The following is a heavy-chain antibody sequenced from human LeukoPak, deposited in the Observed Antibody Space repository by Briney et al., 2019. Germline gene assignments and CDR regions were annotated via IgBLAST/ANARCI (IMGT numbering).Heavy chain of an antibody. D-gene: IGHD2-2*01. CDR3: ARQWSRTQYYYYMDV. CDR2: IIPIFGTA. Sequence: SSVKVSFKSSRCTFSSYAISWVRQAPGQGLEWMGGIIPIFGTANYAQKFQGRVTITTDESTSTAYMELSSLRSEDTAVYYCARQWSRTQYYYYMDVWGKGTTVTVSS. V-gene: IGHV1-69*05. CDR1: RCTFSSYA. J-gene: IGHJ6*03.